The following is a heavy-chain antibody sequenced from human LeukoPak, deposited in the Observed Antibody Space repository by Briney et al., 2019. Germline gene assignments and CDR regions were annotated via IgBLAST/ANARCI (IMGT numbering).Heavy chain of an antibody. J-gene: IGHJ5*02. Sequence: GGSLRLSCAASGFTFSSYAMSWVRQAPGKGLEWVSAISGSGGSTYYADSVKGRFAISRDNSKNTLYLQMNSLRAEDTAVYYCAKDRDQLMLYPPRDLDPWGQGTLVTVSS. D-gene: IGHD2-2*01. CDR2: ISGSGGST. CDR3: AKDRDQLMLYPPRDLDP. CDR1: GFTFSSYA. V-gene: IGHV3-23*01.